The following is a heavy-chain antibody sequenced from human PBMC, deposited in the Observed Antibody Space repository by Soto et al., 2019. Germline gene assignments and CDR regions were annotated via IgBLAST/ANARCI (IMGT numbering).Heavy chain of an antibody. CDR1: GYTFTSYG. V-gene: IGHV1-18*01. D-gene: IGHD1-26*01. CDR2: ISAYNGNT. J-gene: IGHJ6*02. CDR3: ASGGYSGTYYEVYLYGMDV. Sequence: ASVKVSCKASGYTFTSYGISWVRQAPGQGLEWMGWISAYNGNTNYAQKLQGRVTMTTDTSTSTAYMELRSLRSDDTAVYYCASGGYSGTYYEVYLYGMDVWGQGTTVTVSS.